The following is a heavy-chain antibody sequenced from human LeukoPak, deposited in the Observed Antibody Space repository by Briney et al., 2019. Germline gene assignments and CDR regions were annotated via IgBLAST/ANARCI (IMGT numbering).Heavy chain of an antibody. CDR1: GGSISSGDYY. D-gene: IGHD6-19*01. CDR3: ARVASAYSSGWNVDY. V-gene: IGHV4-30-4*01. Sequence: SQTLSLTCTVSGGSISSGDYYWSWIRQPPGKGLEWIGNIYYSGSTYYNPSLKSRVTISVDTSKNQFSLKLSSVTAADTAVYYCARVASAYSSGWNVDYWGQGTLVTVSS. CDR2: IYYSGST. J-gene: IGHJ4*02.